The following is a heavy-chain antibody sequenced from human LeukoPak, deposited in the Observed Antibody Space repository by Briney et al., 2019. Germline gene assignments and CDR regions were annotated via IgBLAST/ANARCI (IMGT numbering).Heavy chain of an antibody. Sequence: GGSLRLSCVVSGFTFSRHWMNWVRQAPGKGLEWVANIKQDGSEKYYVDSVKGRFTISRDNAKNSLYLQMNSLRAEDTALYYCARDRLTMVRGVDFDYWGQGSLVAVSS. CDR1: GFTFSRHW. CDR3: ARDRLTMVRGVDFDY. CDR2: IKQDGSEK. J-gene: IGHJ4*02. D-gene: IGHD3-10*01. V-gene: IGHV3-7*01.